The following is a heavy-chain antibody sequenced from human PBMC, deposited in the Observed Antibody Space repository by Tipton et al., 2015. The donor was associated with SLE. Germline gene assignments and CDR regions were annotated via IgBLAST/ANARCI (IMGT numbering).Heavy chain of an antibody. J-gene: IGHJ6*03. CDR3: AREPFYFYYYMDV. CDR2: IWYDGSNK. CDR1: GFTFSSYG. V-gene: IGHV3-33*01. Sequence: SLRLSCAASGFTFSSYGMHWVRQAPGKGLEWVAVIWYDGSNKYYADSVKGRFTISRDNSKNTLYLQMNSLRAEDTAVYYCAREPFYFYYYMDVWGKGATVTVSS.